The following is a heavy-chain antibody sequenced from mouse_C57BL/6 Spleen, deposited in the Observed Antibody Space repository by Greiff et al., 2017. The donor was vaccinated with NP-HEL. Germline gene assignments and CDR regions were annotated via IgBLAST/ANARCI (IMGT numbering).Heavy chain of an antibody. V-gene: IGHV1-59*01. CDR3: ATYYPRPY. J-gene: IGHJ3*01. Sequence: QVQLQQPGAELVRPGTSVKLSCKASGYTFTSYWMHWVKQRPGQGLEWIGVIDPSDSYTNYNQKFKGKATLTVDTSSRTAYMQLSSLTSEDSAVYYCATYYPRPYWGQGTLVTVSA. D-gene: IGHD2-10*01. CDR2: IDPSDSYT. CDR1: GYTFTSYW.